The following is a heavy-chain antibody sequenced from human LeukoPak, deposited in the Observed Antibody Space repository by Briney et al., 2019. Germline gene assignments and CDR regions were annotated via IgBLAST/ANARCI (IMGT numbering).Heavy chain of an antibody. CDR2: IYYSGST. CDR3: AREGGEYWEYYYYYMDV. J-gene: IGHJ6*03. Sequence: SETLSLTCTVSGGSISSSSYSWGWIRQPPGKGLEWIGSIYYSGSTYYNPSLKSRVTISVDTSKNQFSLKLSSVTAADTDVYYCAREGGEYWEYYYYYMDVWGKGTTVTVSS. V-gene: IGHV4-39*07. CDR1: GGSISSSSYS. D-gene: IGHD1-26*01.